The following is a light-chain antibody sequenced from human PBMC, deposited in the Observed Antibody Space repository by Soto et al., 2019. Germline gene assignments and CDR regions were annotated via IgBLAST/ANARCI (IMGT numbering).Light chain of an antibody. V-gene: IGKV3D-20*02. Sequence: EIVLTQSPGTLSLSPGERATLSCRASQSVSNNYLAWYQQQPGQAPRLLMSGTSNRATGTPDRFSGSGSGTDFTLTISSLEPEDFAVYYCQQRSNWLPLTFGGGTKVDIK. J-gene: IGKJ4*01. CDR2: GTS. CDR3: QQRSNWLPLT. CDR1: QSVSNNY.